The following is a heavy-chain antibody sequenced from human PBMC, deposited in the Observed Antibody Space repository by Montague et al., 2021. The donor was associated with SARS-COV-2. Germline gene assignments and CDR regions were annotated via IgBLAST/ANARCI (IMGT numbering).Heavy chain of an antibody. J-gene: IGHJ3*02. CDR3: AKQALTLYCTGTTCFGAAFDI. CDR1: GVSISSYY. V-gene: IGHV4-59*08. D-gene: IGHD2-2*01. CDR2: IYYSGST. Sequence: SETLSLTCTVSGVSISSYYWTWIRQPPGKGLEWIGFIYYSGSTNXNPSLKSRVTISVDTSKNQFSLKLSSVTAADTAVYYCAKQALTLYCTGTTCFGAAFDIWGQGTMVTVSS.